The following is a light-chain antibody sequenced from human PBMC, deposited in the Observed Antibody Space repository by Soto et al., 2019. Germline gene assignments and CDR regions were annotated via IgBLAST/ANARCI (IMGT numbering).Light chain of an antibody. CDR1: QSVGSY. CDR2: DAS. CDR3: QQRRNWPPIT. J-gene: IGKJ5*01. V-gene: IGKV3-11*01. Sequence: EIVLTQSPATPSLSPGERATLSCRASQSVGSYLAGYHQKPGQPPRLLIYDASNRATGIPARFSGSGSGTDFTLTISSLEPEDFAVYYCQQRRNWPPITFGQGTRLEI.